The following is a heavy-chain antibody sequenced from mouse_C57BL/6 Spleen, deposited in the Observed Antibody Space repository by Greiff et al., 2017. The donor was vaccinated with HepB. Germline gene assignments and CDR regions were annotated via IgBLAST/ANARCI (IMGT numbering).Heavy chain of an antibody. CDR2: INPSNGGT. CDR3: ARSDYYGSSYWYFDV. D-gene: IGHD1-1*01. CDR1: GYTFTSYW. Sequence: QVQLQQPGTELVKPGASVKLSCKASGYTFTSYWMHWVKQRPGQGLEWIGNINPSNGGTNYNEKFKSKATLTVDKSSSTADMQLSSLTSEDSAVYYCARSDYYGSSYWYFDVWGTGTTVTVSS. J-gene: IGHJ1*03. V-gene: IGHV1-53*01.